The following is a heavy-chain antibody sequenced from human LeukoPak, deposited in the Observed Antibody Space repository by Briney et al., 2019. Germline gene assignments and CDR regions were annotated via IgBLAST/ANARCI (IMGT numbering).Heavy chain of an antibody. CDR1: EFTFSDYR. Sequence: GGSLRLSCAASEFTFSDYRMNWVRQAPGKGLEWVSYISAGSATRYYADSVKGRFTISRDNAKNSLYLQMNSLRAEDTAVYYCAELGITMIGGVWGKGTTVTISS. CDR2: ISAGSATR. V-gene: IGHV3-48*04. CDR3: AELGITMIGGV. D-gene: IGHD3-10*02. J-gene: IGHJ6*04.